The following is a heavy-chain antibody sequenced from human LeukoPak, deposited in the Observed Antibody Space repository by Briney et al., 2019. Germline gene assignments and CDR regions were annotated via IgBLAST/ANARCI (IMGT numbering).Heavy chain of an antibody. Sequence: ASVKVSCKASGGTFSSYAISWVRQAPGQGLEWMGRIIPIFGIANYAQKFQGRVTMTWNTSISTAYMELSSLRSEDTAVYYCARGNFASGTYYNEDFWGQGTLVTVSS. CDR2: IIPIFGIA. D-gene: IGHD3-10*01. V-gene: IGHV1-69*04. CDR3: ARGNFASGTYYNEDF. CDR1: GGTFSSYA. J-gene: IGHJ4*02.